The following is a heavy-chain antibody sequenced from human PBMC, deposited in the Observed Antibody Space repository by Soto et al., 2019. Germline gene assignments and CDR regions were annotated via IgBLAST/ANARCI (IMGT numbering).Heavy chain of an antibody. CDR1: GFTFSSYS. V-gene: IGHV3-21*04. CDR2: ISSSGSNI. Sequence: PGGSLRLSCAASGFTFSSYSLSWVRQAPGKGLEWVSSISSSGSNIYYADSVKGRFTISRDNAKNSLYLQMNSLRAEDTAVYYCARDPSAGAVADSFDYWGQGTLVTVSS. D-gene: IGHD6-19*01. CDR3: ARDPSAGAVADSFDY. J-gene: IGHJ4*02.